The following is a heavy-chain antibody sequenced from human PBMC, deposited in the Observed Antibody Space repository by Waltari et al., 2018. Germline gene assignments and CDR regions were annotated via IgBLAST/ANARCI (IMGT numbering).Heavy chain of an antibody. D-gene: IGHD1-1*01. CDR1: GYIFTDYY. Sequence: EVQMVQSGAEVKKPGSSVKISCKTSGYIFTDYYIHWVQQAPGKGLEWGGLVDPENGETLYAETFQDRVTITADTSTVTAYMQLRDLKSDDTAVYYCSTLNWNEVRPFDFWGQGTLVTVSS. J-gene: IGHJ5*01. V-gene: IGHV1-69-2*01. CDR2: VDPENGET. CDR3: STLNWNEVRPFDF.